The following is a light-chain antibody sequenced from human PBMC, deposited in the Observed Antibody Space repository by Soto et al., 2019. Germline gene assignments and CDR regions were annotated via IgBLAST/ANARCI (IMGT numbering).Light chain of an antibody. J-gene: IGKJ4*01. CDR3: QQYGNSPLT. CDR1: QSVSSRS. V-gene: IGKV3-20*01. CDR2: GAS. Sequence: EMVLTQSPGTLSLSPGERATLSCRASQSVSSRSLAWYQQKPGQAPRLLIYGASTRASGIPDRFSGSGSGTDFTFTISRLESEDFAVYFCQQYGNSPLTFGGGTKVEIK.